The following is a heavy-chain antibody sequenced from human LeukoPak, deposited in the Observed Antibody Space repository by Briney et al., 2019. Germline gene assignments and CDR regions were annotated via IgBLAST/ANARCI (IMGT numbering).Heavy chain of an antibody. J-gene: IGHJ4*02. CDR3: ARIFEYSSIYYLDY. CDR1: GFTFNNYA. V-gene: IGHV3-7*01. CDR2: IKQDGSDK. Sequence: GGSLRLSCAASGFTFNNYALNWVRQAPGKGLEWVANIKQDGSDKYYVDSVKGRFTLSRDNAKNSLYLQMNSLRAEDTAVYYCARIFEYSSIYYLDYWGQGTLVTVSS. D-gene: IGHD2-2*01.